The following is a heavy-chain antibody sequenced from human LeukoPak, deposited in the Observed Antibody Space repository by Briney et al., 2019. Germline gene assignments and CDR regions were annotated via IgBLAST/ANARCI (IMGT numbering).Heavy chain of an antibody. D-gene: IGHD5-12*01. CDR1: GGSISTYY. CDR3: ARDGYSGSDAL. Sequence: SETLSLTCTVSGGSISTYYWTWIRQPPGKGLEWNGYIYHSGSTNYNPSLKSRVTISVDTSQNQFSLKLSSVTAADTAVYYCARDGYSGSDALWGQGTLVTVSS. CDR2: IYHSGST. V-gene: IGHV4-59*01. J-gene: IGHJ4*02.